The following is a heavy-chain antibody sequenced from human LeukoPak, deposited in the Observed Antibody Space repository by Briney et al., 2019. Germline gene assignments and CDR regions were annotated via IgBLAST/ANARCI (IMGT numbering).Heavy chain of an antibody. CDR1: EFTVSTNY. Sequence: GGSLRLSCAASEFTVSTNYMSWVRQAPGKGLEWVSVIYSGGGTYYADSVKGRFTISRDNSKNALYLQMNSLRAEDTAVYYCASEGQQPGFDYWGQGTLVTVSS. J-gene: IGHJ4*02. CDR2: IYSGGGT. CDR3: ASEGQQPGFDY. D-gene: IGHD6-13*01. V-gene: IGHV3-53*01.